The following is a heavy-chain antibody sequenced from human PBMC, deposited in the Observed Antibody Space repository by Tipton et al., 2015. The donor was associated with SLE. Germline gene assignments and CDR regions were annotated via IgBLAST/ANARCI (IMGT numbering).Heavy chain of an antibody. J-gene: IGHJ3*02. CDR1: GGSISSSSYY. Sequence: TLSLTCTVSGGSISSSSYYWGWIRQPPGKGLEWIGSIYYSESTYYNPSLKSRVTISVDTSRNQFFLKLSSVTAADTAVYYCARLANWGSRAFDIWGQGTMVTVSS. CDR2: IYYSEST. V-gene: IGHV4-39*01. CDR3: ARLANWGSRAFDI. D-gene: IGHD7-27*01.